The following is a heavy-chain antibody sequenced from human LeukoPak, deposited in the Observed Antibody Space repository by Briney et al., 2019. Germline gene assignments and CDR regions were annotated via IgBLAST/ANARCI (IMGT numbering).Heavy chain of an antibody. Sequence: GGSLRLSCTASGFTFGDYAMSWFRQAPGKGLEWVGFIRSKAYGGTTEYAASVKGRFTISRDDSKSIAYLRMNSLRAEDTAVYYCARHSGWGGYYTPLGPDYWGQGTLVTVSS. CDR1: GFTFGDYA. J-gene: IGHJ4*02. CDR3: ARHSGWGGYYTPLGPDY. CDR2: IRSKAYGGTT. D-gene: IGHD3-3*01. V-gene: IGHV3-49*03.